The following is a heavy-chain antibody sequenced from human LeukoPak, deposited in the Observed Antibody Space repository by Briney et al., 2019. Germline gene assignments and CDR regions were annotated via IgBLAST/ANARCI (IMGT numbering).Heavy chain of an antibody. D-gene: IGHD2-15*01. CDR3: ARLGLYCSGGSCYSQTNFDY. J-gene: IGHJ4*02. CDR1: GVSISSHY. V-gene: IGHV4-59*11. Sequence: SETLSLTCTVSGVSISSHYWSWIRQPPGKGLEWIGYIYYSGSTNYNPSLKSRVTISVDTSKNQFSLKLSSVTAADTAVYYCARLGLYCSGGSCYSQTNFDYWGQGTLVTVSS. CDR2: IYYSGST.